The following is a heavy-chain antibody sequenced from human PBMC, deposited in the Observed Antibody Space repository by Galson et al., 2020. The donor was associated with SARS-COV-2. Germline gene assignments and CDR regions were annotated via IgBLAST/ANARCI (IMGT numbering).Heavy chain of an antibody. CDR1: GFTFSSYS. CDR2: ISSSSSTI. J-gene: IGHJ5*02. CDR3: ARGAHTAKVTSGGGSFGP. D-gene: IGHD5-18*01. V-gene: IGHV3-48*01. Sequence: GGSLRLSCAASGFTFSSYSMNWVRQAPGKGLEWVSYISSSSSTIYYADSVKGRFTISRDNAKNSLYLQMNSLRAEDTAVYYCARGAHTAKVTSGGGSFGPGGQGTLVTVSS.